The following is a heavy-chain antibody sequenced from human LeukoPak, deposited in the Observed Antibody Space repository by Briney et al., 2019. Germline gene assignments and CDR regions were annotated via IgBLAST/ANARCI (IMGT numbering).Heavy chain of an antibody. V-gene: IGHV1-46*01. D-gene: IGHD3-10*01. Sequence: GSSVKVSCKASGGTFSSYAISWVRQAPGQGLEWMGIINPSGGSTSYAQKFQGRVTMTRDTSTSTVYMELSSLRSEDTAVYYCAGSGLDIWGQGTMVTVSS. CDR3: AGSGLDI. CDR1: GGTFSSYA. J-gene: IGHJ3*02. CDR2: INPSGGST.